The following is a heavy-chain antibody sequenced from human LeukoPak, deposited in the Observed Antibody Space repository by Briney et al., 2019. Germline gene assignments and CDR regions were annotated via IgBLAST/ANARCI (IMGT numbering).Heavy chain of an antibody. Sequence: SETLSLTCAVSAGSFSSHYWSWIRQPPGKGLEWIGYIYYSGSTNYNPSLKSRVTISVDTSKNQFSLKLSSVTAADTAVYYCARRSLVRGAAIDYWGQGTLVTVSS. D-gene: IGHD3-10*01. CDR2: IYYSGST. CDR1: AGSFSSHY. J-gene: IGHJ4*02. CDR3: ARRSLVRGAAIDY. V-gene: IGHV4-59*08.